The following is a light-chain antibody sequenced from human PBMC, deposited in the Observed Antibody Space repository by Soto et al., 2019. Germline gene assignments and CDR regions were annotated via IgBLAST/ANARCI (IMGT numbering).Light chain of an antibody. CDR2: VAS. Sequence: EIVLTQSPGTLSLSPGERATLSCRASQSVSSGFFAWYQQKPGQAPRLLIHVASSRATGIPDRFSGSGSGTDFTLTISRLEPEDFVVYYCQQYDSSPYTFGQGTKLEIK. CDR3: QQYDSSPYT. J-gene: IGKJ2*01. V-gene: IGKV3-20*01. CDR1: QSVSSGF.